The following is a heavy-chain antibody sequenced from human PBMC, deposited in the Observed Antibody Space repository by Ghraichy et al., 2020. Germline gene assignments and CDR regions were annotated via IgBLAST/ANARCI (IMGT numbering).Heavy chain of an antibody. CDR1: GDSVSSNSAA. Sequence: SQTLSLTCAISGDSVSSNSAAWNWIRQSPSRGLEWLGRTYYRSKWYNDYAESVKSRVTINPDTSKNQFSLQMNSVTPEDTAVYYCARASPLIAVTGPEHYFDYWGQGTLVTVSS. CDR2: TYYRSKWYN. CDR3: ARASPLIAVTGPEHYFDY. D-gene: IGHD6-19*01. V-gene: IGHV6-1*01. J-gene: IGHJ4*02.